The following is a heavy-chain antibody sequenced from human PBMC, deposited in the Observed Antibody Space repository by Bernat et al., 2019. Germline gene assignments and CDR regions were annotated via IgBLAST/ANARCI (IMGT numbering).Heavy chain of an antibody. V-gene: IGHV3-30-3*01. D-gene: IGHD5-24*01. J-gene: IGHJ4*02. CDR2: ISYDGSNK. Sequence: QVQLVESGGGVVQPGRSLRLSCAASGFTFSSYAMHWVRQAPGKGLEWVAVISYDGSNKYYADSVKGRFTISRDNSKNTLYLQMNSLRAEDTAVYYCAGDSLANGYNYDYFDYWGQGTLVTVSS. CDR1: GFTFSSYA. CDR3: AGDSLANGYNYDYFDY.